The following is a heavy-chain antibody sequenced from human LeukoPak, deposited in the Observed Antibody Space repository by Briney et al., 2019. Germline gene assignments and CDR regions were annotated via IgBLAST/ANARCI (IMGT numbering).Heavy chain of an antibody. CDR3: ARGGVYANNWFDP. V-gene: IGHV3-33*01. J-gene: IGHJ5*02. CDR2: IWYDGSNK. CDR1: GFTFSSYG. D-gene: IGHD2-8*01. Sequence: GGSLRLSCAASGFTFSSYGMHWVRQAPGKGLEWVAVIWYDGSNKYYADSVKGRFTISRDNSKNTLYLQMNSQRAEDTAVYYCARGGVYANNWFDPWGQGTLVTVSS.